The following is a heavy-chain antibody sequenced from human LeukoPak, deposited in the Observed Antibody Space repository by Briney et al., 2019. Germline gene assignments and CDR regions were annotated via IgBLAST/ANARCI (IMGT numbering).Heavy chain of an antibody. D-gene: IGHD3-22*01. V-gene: IGHV1-2*02. CDR3: AKSEFFFDTSGYYYVYAEYFQH. J-gene: IGHJ1*01. CDR1: GYTFTSYD. CDR2: INPNSGGT. Sequence: GASVKVSCKASGYTFTSYDINWVRQAPGQGLEWMGWINPNSGGTNYAQKFQGRVTMTRDTSISTAYMELSRLRSDDTAVYYCAKSEFFFDTSGYYYVYAEYFQHWGQGSLVTVSS.